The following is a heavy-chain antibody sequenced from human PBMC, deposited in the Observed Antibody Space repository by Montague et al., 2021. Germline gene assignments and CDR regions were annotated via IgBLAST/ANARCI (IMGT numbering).Heavy chain of an antibody. D-gene: IGHD6-13*01. CDR1: GFTFNNYF. CDR2: IGTSSSFT. Sequence: FLRLSCAASGFTFNNYFMSWFRQAPGKGLEWVSYIGTSSSFTRYADSVKGRFTISRDNAMNSLYLQMTAVRGEDTAVYYCARVGLTVAAGMIDCWGQGTLVTVSS. V-gene: IGHV3-11*06. J-gene: IGHJ4*02. CDR3: ARVGLTVAAGMIDC.